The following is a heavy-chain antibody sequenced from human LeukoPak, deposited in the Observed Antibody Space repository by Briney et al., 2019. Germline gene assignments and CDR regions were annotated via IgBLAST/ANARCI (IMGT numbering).Heavy chain of an antibody. Sequence: SVKVSCKASGGTFSSYAISWVRQAPGQGLEWMGGIIPIFGTANYAQKFQGRVTITTDESTSTAYMELSSLRSEDTAVNYCAILLTKWEPTDYWGKGTLVTVSS. V-gene: IGHV1-69*05. J-gene: IGHJ4*02. D-gene: IGHD1-26*01. CDR2: IIPIFGTA. CDR3: AILLTKWEPTDY. CDR1: GGTFSSYA.